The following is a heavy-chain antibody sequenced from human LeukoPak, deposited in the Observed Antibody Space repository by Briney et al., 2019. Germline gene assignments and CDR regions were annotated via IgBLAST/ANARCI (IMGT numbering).Heavy chain of an antibody. Sequence: SETLSLTCTVSGGSISSYYWSWIRQPPGKGLEWIGYIYYSGSTNYNPSLKSRVTISVDTSKNQFSLELSSVTAADTAVYYCARTLPIFGAMDVWGKGTTVTVSS. V-gene: IGHV4-59*01. D-gene: IGHD3-3*01. CDR3: ARTLPIFGAMDV. CDR2: IYYSGST. J-gene: IGHJ6*04. CDR1: GGSISSYY.